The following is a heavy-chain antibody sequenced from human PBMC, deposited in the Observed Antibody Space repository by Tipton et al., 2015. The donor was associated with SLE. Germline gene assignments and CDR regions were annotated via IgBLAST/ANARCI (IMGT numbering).Heavy chain of an antibody. CDR3: AGGSVTVNY. D-gene: IGHD4-23*01. CDR2: INHSGST. Sequence: TLSLTCTVSGGSIGSHYWSWIRQPPGKGLEWIGEINHSGSTNYNPSLKSRVTISVDTSKNQFSLKLSSVTAADTAVYYCAGGSVTVNYWGQGTLVTVSS. V-gene: IGHV4-34*01. J-gene: IGHJ4*02. CDR1: GGSIGSHY.